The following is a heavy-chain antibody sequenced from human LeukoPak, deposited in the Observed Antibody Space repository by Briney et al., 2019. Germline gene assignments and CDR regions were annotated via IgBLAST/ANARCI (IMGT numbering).Heavy chain of an antibody. CDR2: IYPGDSDT. Sequence: GESLKISCKGSRYSFTSYWIGWVRQMPGKGLEWMGIIYPGDSDTRYSPSFQGQVAISADKSISTAYLQWSSLKASDTAMYYCASEGMATTNVNAFDIWGQGTMVTVSS. CDR3: ASEGMATTNVNAFDI. CDR1: RYSFTSYW. J-gene: IGHJ3*02. D-gene: IGHD5-24*01. V-gene: IGHV5-51*01.